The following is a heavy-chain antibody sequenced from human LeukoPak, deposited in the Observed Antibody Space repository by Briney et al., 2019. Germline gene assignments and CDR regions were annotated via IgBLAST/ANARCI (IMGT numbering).Heavy chain of an antibody. Sequence: SETLSLTCAVSGGSISSGGYSWSWIRQPPGKGLEWIGYIYHSGSTYYNPSLKSRVTISVDRSKNQFSLKLSSVTAADTAVYYCARDQGTTGHWYFDLWGRSTLVTVSS. D-gene: IGHD4-17*01. CDR1: GGSISSGGYS. CDR3: ARDQGTTGHWYFDL. J-gene: IGHJ2*01. CDR2: IYHSGST. V-gene: IGHV4-30-2*01.